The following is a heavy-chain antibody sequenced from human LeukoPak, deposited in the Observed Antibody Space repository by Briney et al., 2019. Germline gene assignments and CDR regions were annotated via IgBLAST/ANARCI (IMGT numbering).Heavy chain of an antibody. V-gene: IGHV3-23*01. J-gene: IGHJ4*02. Sequence: GGSLRLSCAASGFTFSSYAMSWVRRAPGKGLEGVSAISGSGGSTYYADSVKGRFTISRDNSKNTLYLQMNSLRGEDTDVYYCAKVPRHYYGSGSFDYWGQGTLVTVSS. CDR3: AKVPRHYYGSGSFDY. CDR1: GFTFSSYA. D-gene: IGHD3-10*01. CDR2: ISGSGGST.